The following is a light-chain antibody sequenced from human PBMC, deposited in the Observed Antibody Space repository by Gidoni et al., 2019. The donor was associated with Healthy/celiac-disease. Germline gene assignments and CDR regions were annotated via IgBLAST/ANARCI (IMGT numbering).Light chain of an antibody. CDR3: QQYGSSPGT. CDR1: QSVSSSY. Sequence: EIVLTQSPGTLSLSPGERATLSCRASQSVSSSYLAWYQQKPGQAPRLLIYGASSRATGIPDRFSGSWSGTAFTLTISRLEPEDFAVYYCQQYGSSPGTFGQGTKLEIK. V-gene: IGKV3-20*01. J-gene: IGKJ2*01. CDR2: GAS.